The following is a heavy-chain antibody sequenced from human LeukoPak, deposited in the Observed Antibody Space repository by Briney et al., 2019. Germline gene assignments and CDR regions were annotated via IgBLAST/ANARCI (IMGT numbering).Heavy chain of an antibody. CDR3: AKSPKYGGNPYYFDY. J-gene: IGHJ4*02. Sequence: SETLSLTCAVYGGSFSGYYWSWIRQPPGKGLEWIGEINHSGSTNYNPSLKSRVTISVDTSKNQFSLKLSSVTAADTAVYYCAKSPKYGGNPYYFDYWGQGTLVTVSS. CDR1: GGSFSGYY. CDR2: INHSGST. V-gene: IGHV4-34*01. D-gene: IGHD4-23*01.